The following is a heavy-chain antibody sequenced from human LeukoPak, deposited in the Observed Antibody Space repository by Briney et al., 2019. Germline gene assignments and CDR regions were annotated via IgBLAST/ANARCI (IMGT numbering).Heavy chain of an antibody. D-gene: IGHD2-2*01. CDR2: IWYDGSNK. CDR1: GFTFSSYG. J-gene: IGHJ4*02. CDR3: ARAGGAHIVVVPAEADY. V-gene: IGHV3-33*01. Sequence: PGGALRLSCAASGFTFSSYGVPWVRQAPAKGLGWVAVIWYDGSNKYYADSVKRRFTISRDNSKNTLYLQMNSLRAEDTAVYYCARAGGAHIVVVPAEADYWGQGTLVTVSS.